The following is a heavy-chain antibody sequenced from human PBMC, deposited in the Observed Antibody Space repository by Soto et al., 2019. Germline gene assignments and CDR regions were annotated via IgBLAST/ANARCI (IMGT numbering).Heavy chain of an antibody. CDR1: GGTFSSYA. Sequence: SVKVSCKASGGTFSSYAISWVRQAPGQGLEWMGGIIPIFGTANYAQKFQGGVTITADESTSTAYMELSSLRSEDTAVYYCARGGYSIVGATTGAFDVWGQGTMVTVSS. J-gene: IGHJ3*01. D-gene: IGHD1-26*01. CDR2: IIPIFGTA. V-gene: IGHV1-69*13. CDR3: ARGGYSIVGATTGAFDV.